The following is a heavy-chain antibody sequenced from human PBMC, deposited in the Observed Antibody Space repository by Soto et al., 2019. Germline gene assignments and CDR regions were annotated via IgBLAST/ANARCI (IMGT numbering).Heavy chain of an antibody. CDR2: ISGSGGST. CDR1: GFTFSNYA. J-gene: IGHJ5*01. CDR3: AKGSTTIVSSGINWFDS. D-gene: IGHD3-22*01. Sequence: EVQLLESEGGLVQPGGSPRLSCAASGFTFSNYAMSWVRQAPGQGLEWVSSISGSGGSTYYADSVKSRFTISRDNAKNTFYLQMNSLRAEDTAIYYCAKGSTTIVSSGINWFDSWGQGTLVTVSS. V-gene: IGHV3-23*01.